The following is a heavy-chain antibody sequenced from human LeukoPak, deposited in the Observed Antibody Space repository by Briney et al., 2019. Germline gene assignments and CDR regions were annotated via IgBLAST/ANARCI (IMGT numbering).Heavy chain of an antibody. D-gene: IGHD2-21*02. CDR2: ISYDGSNK. CDR1: GFTFSSYG. CDR3: AKDHANTPVVTN. Sequence: PGGSLRLSCAASGFTFSSYGMHWVRQAPGKGLEWVAVISYDGSNKYYADSVKGRFTISRDNSKNTLYLQMNNLRAEETAIYYCAKDHANTPVVTNWGQGILVSVSS. J-gene: IGHJ4*02. V-gene: IGHV3-30*18.